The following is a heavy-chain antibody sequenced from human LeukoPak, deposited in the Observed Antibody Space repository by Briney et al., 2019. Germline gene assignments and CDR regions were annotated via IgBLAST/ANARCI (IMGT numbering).Heavy chain of an antibody. CDR1: GFTFSSYS. V-gene: IGHV3-21*01. D-gene: IGHD6-13*01. Sequence: GGSLRLSCAASGFTFSSYSMNWVRQAPGKGLEWVSSMSSTGIYTYYADSVKGRFTVSRDNAKNSLYLQMNSLRAEDTAIYYCARDEEAAAYLGYSQHWGQGTLVIVSS. CDR3: ARDEEAAAYLGYSQH. J-gene: IGHJ1*01. CDR2: MSSTGIYT.